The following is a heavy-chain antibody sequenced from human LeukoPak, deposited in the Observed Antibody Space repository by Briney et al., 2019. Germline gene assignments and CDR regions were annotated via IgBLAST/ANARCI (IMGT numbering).Heavy chain of an antibody. V-gene: IGHV4-59*12. CDR2: IYYSGST. J-gene: IGHJ5*02. Sequence: SETLSLTCTVSGGSISSYYWSWIRQPPGKGLEWIGYIYYSGSTNYNPSLKSRVTISVDTSKNQFSLKLSSVTAADTAVYYCGRVPLSGWFDPWGQGTLVTVSS. CDR3: GRVPLSGWFDP. D-gene: IGHD2/OR15-2a*01. CDR1: GGSISSYY.